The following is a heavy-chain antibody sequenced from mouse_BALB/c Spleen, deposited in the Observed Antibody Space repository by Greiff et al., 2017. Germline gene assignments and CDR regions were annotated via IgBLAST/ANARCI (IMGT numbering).Heavy chain of an antibody. CDR2: ISDGGSYT. CDR3: ARDDGSSYGDY. CDR1: GFTFSDYY. V-gene: IGHV5-4*02. D-gene: IGHD1-1*01. Sequence: EVQVVESGGGLVKPGGSLKLSCAASGFTFSDYYMYWVRQTPEKRLEWVATISDGGSYTYYPDSVKGRFTISRDNAKNNLYLQMSSLKSEDTAMYYCARDDGSSYGDYWGQGTTLTVSS. J-gene: IGHJ2*01.